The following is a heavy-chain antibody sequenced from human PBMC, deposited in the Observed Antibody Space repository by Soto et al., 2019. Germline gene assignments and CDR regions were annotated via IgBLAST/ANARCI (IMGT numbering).Heavy chain of an antibody. Sequence: SETLSLTCTVPGGSISSSSYYWGWIRQPPGKGLEWIGSIYYSGNTYYNPSLKSRVTISVDTSKNQFSLKLISVTAADTAVYYCARNVVVPAPAAFDIWGQGTMVTVSS. V-gene: IGHV4-39*01. CDR1: GGSISSSSYY. J-gene: IGHJ3*02. CDR2: IYYSGNT. D-gene: IGHD2-2*01. CDR3: ARNVVVPAPAAFDI.